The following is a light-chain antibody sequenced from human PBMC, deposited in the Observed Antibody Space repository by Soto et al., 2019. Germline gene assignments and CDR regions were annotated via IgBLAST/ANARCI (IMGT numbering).Light chain of an antibody. CDR2: DAS. J-gene: IGKJ4*02. CDR1: QSVGST. V-gene: IGKV3-15*01. Sequence: EKVMTQSPATLSVSPGERATLSCRASQSVGSTLAWYQQKPGQPPRLLIYDASTRATGIPARFSGSGSGTEFTLTISSLQSEDFAVYYCQQYNNWPRTVGGGTKVDSK. CDR3: QQYNNWPRT.